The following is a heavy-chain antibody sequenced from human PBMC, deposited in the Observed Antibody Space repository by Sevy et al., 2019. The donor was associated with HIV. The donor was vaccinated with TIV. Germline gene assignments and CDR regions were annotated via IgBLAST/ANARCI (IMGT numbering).Heavy chain of an antibody. CDR2: ISWNGVNI. Sequence: GGSLRLSCAASGFTFNDYAMHWVRQGPGKGLEWVAGISWNGVNIDYADSVKDRFTISRDNTKNSLYLHMSSLRGEDSALYYCAKDLNSATLRFYCSDHWGQGTLVTVSS. D-gene: IGHD2-8*02. CDR3: AKDLNSATLRFYCSDH. V-gene: IGHV3-9*01. CDR1: GFTFNDYA. J-gene: IGHJ4*02.